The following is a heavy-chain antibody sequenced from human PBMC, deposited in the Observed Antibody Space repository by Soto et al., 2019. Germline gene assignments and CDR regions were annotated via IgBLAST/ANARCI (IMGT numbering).Heavy chain of an antibody. CDR1: GGSVDRGDYY. CDR2: VSSYRGAT. CDR3: ATVLGPGYFDS. J-gene: IGHJ4*02. V-gene: IGHV4-30-4*01. D-gene: IGHD3-3*02. Sequence: SETLSLTCTVSGGSVDRGDYYWTWIRQPPGKGLEWIAYVSSYRGATNYNPTLLSRVTMSVDKSRNQFSLKLRSVTAADTAVFHCATVLGPGYFDSWGQGSLVTVSS.